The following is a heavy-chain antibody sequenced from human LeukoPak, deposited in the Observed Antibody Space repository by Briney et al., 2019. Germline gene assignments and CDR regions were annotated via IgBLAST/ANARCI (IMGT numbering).Heavy chain of an antibody. CDR1: GYTFTSYG. J-gene: IGHJ4*02. D-gene: IGHD6-19*01. CDR3: ARDARYSSGWRGPFDY. CDR2: ISAYNGNT. Sequence: ASVKVSCKASGYTFTSYGISWVRQAPGQGLEWMGWISAYNGNTIYAQKLQGRVTMTTDTSTSTAYMELRSLRSDDTAVYYCARDARYSSGWRGPFDYWGQGTLVTVSS. V-gene: IGHV1-18*01.